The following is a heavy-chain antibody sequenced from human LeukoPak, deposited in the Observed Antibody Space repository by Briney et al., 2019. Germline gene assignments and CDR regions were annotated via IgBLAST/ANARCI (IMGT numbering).Heavy chain of an antibody. J-gene: IGHJ6*03. Sequence: GGSLRLSCAASGITFSNAWMSWVRQAPGKGLEWGGRIKSKTDGRTTDYAATVKGRFTISRDDTKHTLYLQMNSLKTEDTAVYSCTTRTDYYDGSGYPYYYYYFMDVWGKGTTVTVSS. V-gene: IGHV3-15*01. D-gene: IGHD3-22*01. CDR3: TTRTDYYDGSGYPYYYYYFMDV. CDR2: IKSKTDGRTT. CDR1: GITFSNAW.